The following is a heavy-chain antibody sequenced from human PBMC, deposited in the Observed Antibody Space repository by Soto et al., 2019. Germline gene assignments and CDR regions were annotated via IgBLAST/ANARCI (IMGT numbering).Heavy chain of an antibody. CDR3: ARDREYCSGDNCYETGAAY. CDR1: GFSFSSYT. D-gene: IGHD2-15*01. CDR2: ISRNASTI. V-gene: IGHV3-48*01. Sequence: EVQLVESGGGLVQPGGSLRLSCVASGFSFSSYTMNWFRQAPGKGLEWVSVISRNASTISYADSVRGRFTISRDNAKTSLYLQMNSLRAVDTAVYYCARDREYCSGDNCYETGAAYWGQGALVTVSS. J-gene: IGHJ4*02.